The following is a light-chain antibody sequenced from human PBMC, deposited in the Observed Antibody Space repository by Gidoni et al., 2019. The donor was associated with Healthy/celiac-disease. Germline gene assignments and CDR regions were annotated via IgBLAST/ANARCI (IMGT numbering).Light chain of an antibody. CDR1: ALPKQY. CDR2: KDS. J-gene: IGLJ2*01. CDR3: QSADSSGTYPRVV. V-gene: IGLV3-25*03. Sequence: SYELTQPPSVSVSPGQTARITCSGDALPKQYAYWYQQKPGKAPVQVIYKDSERPSGIPERFSGSSSGTTVTVTSSGVQAEDEADYYCQSADSSGTYPRVVFGGGTKLTVL.